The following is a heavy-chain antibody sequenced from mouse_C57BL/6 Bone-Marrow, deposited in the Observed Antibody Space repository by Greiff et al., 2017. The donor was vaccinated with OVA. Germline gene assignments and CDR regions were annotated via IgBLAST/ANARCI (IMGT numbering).Heavy chain of an antibody. CDR3: ARDYYGSSFFAY. D-gene: IGHD1-1*01. CDR2: INPNNGGT. Sequence: VQLQQSGPELVKPGASVKMSCKASGYTFTDYNMHWVKQSHGKSLEWIGYINPNNGGTSYNQKFKAKATLTVNKSSSTAYMELRSLTSEDSAVYYCARDYYGSSFFAYWGQGTLVTVSA. CDR1: GYTFTDYN. V-gene: IGHV1-22*01. J-gene: IGHJ3*01.